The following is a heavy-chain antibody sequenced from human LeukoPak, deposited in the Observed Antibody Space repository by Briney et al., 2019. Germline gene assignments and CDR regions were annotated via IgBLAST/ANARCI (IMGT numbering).Heavy chain of an antibody. D-gene: IGHD3-22*01. Sequence: ASVKVSCKASGYTFTSYGISWVRQAPGQGLEWMGWISAYNGNTNYAQKLQGRVTMTTDTSTSTAYMELRSLRSDDTAVYYCARTTYYYDTDRASQLDYWGQGTLVTVSS. J-gene: IGHJ4*02. V-gene: IGHV1-18*01. CDR2: ISAYNGNT. CDR3: ARTTYYYDTDRASQLDY. CDR1: GYTFTSYG.